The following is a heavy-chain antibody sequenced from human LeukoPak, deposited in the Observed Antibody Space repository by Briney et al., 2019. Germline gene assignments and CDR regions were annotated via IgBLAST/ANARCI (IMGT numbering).Heavy chain of an antibody. CDR1: GASISRSSYY. J-gene: IGHJ5*02. CDR3: ARGYSYGGWFDP. Sequence: PSETLSLTCTVSGASISRSSYYWGWIRQPPGKGLEWIGSIYYSGSTYYNPSLKSRVTISVDTSKNQFSLKLSFVTAADTAVYYCARGYSYGGWFDPWGQGTLVTVSS. CDR2: IYYSGST. D-gene: IGHD5-18*01. V-gene: IGHV4-39*07.